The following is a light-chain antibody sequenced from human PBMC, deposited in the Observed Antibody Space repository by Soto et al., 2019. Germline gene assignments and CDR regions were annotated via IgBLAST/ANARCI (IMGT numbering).Light chain of an antibody. J-gene: IGLJ2*01. V-gene: IGLV2-11*01. Sequence: QSALTQPRSVSGSPGQSVTISCTGTSGDVGNYNYVSWYQQHPGKAPKLMIYDVSNRPSGXSNRFSGSKSGNTASLTISGLQTDDEADYYCCSQAGSYTVLFGGGTKLTVL. CDR2: DVS. CDR3: CSQAGSYTVL. CDR1: SGDVGNYNY.